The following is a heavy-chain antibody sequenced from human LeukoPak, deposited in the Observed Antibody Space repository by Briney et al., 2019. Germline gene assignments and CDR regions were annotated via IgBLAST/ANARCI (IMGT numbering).Heavy chain of an antibody. J-gene: IGHJ5*02. CDR1: GGTFSSYA. V-gene: IGHV1-69*05. Sequence: SVKVSSKASGGTFSSYAISWVRQAPGQGLEWMGGIIPIFGTANYAQKLQGRVTITTDESTSTAYMELSSLRSEDTAVYYCARDWSQWLVGRIAYLNWFDPWGQGTLVTVSS. CDR2: IIPIFGTA. D-gene: IGHD6-19*01. CDR3: ARDWSQWLVGRIAYLNWFDP.